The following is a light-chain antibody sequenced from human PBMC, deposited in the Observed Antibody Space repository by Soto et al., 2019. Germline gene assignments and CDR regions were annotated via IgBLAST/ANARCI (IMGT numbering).Light chain of an antibody. Sequence: EIVLTQSPGTLSLSPGERATLSCRTSRSVSSNFLAWYQHKPGQAPRLLSYGASSRATGIPDRFSVSGSETDFTLTISRLEPEDFAVYYCQQYGSSPGTFGQGTKVEIK. J-gene: IGKJ1*01. CDR1: RSVSSNF. CDR2: GAS. CDR3: QQYGSSPGT. V-gene: IGKV3-20*01.